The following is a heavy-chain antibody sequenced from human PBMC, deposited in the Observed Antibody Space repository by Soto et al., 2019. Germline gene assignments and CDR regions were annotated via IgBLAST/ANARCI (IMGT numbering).Heavy chain of an antibody. CDR3: AKKYYGTYPFDY. CDR1: AFTFSNYA. V-gene: IGHV3-23*01. CDR2: IAGSGGDI. Sequence: GGSLRLSCAGSAFTFSNYAMAWVRQAPGKGLEWVSSIAGSGGDISYADSVKGRFTISRDNSKSTLFLQMDSLRAEDTAIYYCAKKYYGTYPFDYWGQGTLVTVSS. J-gene: IGHJ4*02. D-gene: IGHD1-26*01.